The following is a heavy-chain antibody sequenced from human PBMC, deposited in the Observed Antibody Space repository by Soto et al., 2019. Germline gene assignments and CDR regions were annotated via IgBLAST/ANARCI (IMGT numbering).Heavy chain of an antibody. CDR1: GGSISSGDYY. CDR2: IYYSGST. CDR3: SRHDYGDYRDAFDI. J-gene: IGHJ3*02. D-gene: IGHD4-17*01. Sequence: SETLSLTCTVSGGSISSGDYYWSWIRQPPGKGLEWIGYIYYSGSTYYNPSLKSRVTISVDTSKNQFSLKLSSVTAADAAVYYCSRHDYGDYRDAFDIWGQGTMVTVSS. V-gene: IGHV4-30-4*01.